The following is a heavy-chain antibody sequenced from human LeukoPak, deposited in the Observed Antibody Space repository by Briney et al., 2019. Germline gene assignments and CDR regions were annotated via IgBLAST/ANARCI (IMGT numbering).Heavy chain of an antibody. D-gene: IGHD2-15*01. CDR3: ARGGSSSLYYYYGMDV. J-gene: IGHJ6*04. CDR1: GGSISRSNW. CDR2: IYHSGST. V-gene: IGHV4-4*02. Sequence: SGTLSLTCAVSGGSISRSNWRSWVRPPPGKGLEWIGEIYHSGSTNYNPSLKSRVTISVDKSKNQFSLKLSSVTAADTAVYYCARGGSSSLYYYYGMDVWGKGTTVTVSS.